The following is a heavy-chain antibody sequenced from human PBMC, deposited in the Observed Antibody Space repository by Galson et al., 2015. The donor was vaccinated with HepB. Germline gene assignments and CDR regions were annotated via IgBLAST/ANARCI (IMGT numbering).Heavy chain of an antibody. CDR2: ITTAGTYA. J-gene: IGHJ4*02. D-gene: IGHD2-2*01. V-gene: IGHV3-21*01. CDR1: GFTFNTYN. CDR3: APQYCSGTSCFGPYFDH. Sequence: SLRLSCAASGFTFNTYNINWVRQAPGKGLEWVSSITTAGTYAYYADSVKGRFTISRDNAKSSLSLHMNSLRADDTAVYYCAPQYCSGTSCFGPYFDHWGQGTLVTVSS.